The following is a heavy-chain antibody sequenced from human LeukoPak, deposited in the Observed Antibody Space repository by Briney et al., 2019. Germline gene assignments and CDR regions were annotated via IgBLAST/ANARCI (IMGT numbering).Heavy chain of an antibody. CDR2: IKQDGSEK. Sequence: GGSLRLSCAASGFTFSSYWMSWVRQAPGKGLEWVANIKQDGSEKYYVDSVKGRFTISRDNAKNSLYLQMNSLRAEDTAVYYCARDLRGIAVAPTGWFDPWGQGTLVTVSS. D-gene: IGHD6-19*01. CDR1: GFTFSSYW. V-gene: IGHV3-7*01. J-gene: IGHJ5*02. CDR3: ARDLRGIAVAPTGWFDP.